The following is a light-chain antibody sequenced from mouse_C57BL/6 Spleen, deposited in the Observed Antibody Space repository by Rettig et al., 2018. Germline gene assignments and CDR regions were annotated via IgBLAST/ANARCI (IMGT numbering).Light chain of an antibody. V-gene: IGKV6-25*01. Sequence: DIVMTQSHKFMSTSVGDRVSITCKASQDVHTAVAWYQQKPGQSPKLLIYWASTRHTGVPDRFTGSGSGTDYTLTISSVQAEDLALYYCQQHYSTWTFG. CDR3: QQHYSTWT. J-gene: IGKJ1*01. CDR1: QDVHTA. CDR2: WAS.